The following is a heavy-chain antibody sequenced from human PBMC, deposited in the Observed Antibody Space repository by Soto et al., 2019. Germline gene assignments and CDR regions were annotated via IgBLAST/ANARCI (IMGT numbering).Heavy chain of an antibody. CDR2: IYYSGST. V-gene: IGHV4-59*08. CDR3: ARRYSSAFDI. D-gene: IGHD6-13*01. CDR1: GGSISSYY. Sequence: SETLSLTCTVYGGSISSYYLSWIRQPPGKGLEWIGYIYYSGSTHYNPSLKSRVTISVDTSKNQFSLKLSSVTAADTAVYYCARRYSSAFDIWGQGTMVTVSS. J-gene: IGHJ3*02.